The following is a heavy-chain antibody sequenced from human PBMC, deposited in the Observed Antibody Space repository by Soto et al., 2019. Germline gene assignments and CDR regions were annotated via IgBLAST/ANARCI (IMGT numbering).Heavy chain of an antibody. V-gene: IGHV4-39*01. Sequence: SETLSLTCTVSGDSITTFRYYWGWIRQPPGKGLEWCGTIYYTGTTYYNPSLKSRVTVSVDTSKNQFSLRLTSVTATDTAVYYCARQKRGSSSWPFEFWGQGTLVTAPQ. CDR2: IYYTGTT. CDR1: GDSITTFRYY. CDR3: ARQKRGSSSWPFEF. D-gene: IGHD6-13*01. J-gene: IGHJ4*02.